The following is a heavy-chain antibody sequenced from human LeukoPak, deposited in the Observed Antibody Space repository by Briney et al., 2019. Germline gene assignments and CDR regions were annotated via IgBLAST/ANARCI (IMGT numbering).Heavy chain of an antibody. V-gene: IGHV3-11*01. Sequence: PGGSLRLSCAASGFTFSDYYMSWIRQAPGKGLEWVSFISGSATTTYYADSVKGRFTISRDNAKNSLYLQMNSLRADDTAVYYCARDFRNNGMDVWGQGTTVTVSS. J-gene: IGHJ6*02. D-gene: IGHD2/OR15-2a*01. CDR3: ARDFRNNGMDV. CDR1: GFTFSDYY. CDR2: ISGSATTT.